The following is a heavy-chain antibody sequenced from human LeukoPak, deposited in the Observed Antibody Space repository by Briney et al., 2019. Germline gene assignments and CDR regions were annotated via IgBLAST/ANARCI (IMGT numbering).Heavy chain of an antibody. CDR1: GFTFRSYA. D-gene: IGHD6-25*01. J-gene: IGHJ3*02. Sequence: GGSLRLSCAASGFTFRSYAMSWVRQAPGKGLEWVSGISGSGGSTYYAASVKGQFTISRDNSKNMLYLQMNSLRAEDTAVYYCAKEGGRAPAVDAFDIWGQGTMVTVSS. CDR2: ISGSGGST. V-gene: IGHV3-23*01. CDR3: AKEGGRAPAVDAFDI.